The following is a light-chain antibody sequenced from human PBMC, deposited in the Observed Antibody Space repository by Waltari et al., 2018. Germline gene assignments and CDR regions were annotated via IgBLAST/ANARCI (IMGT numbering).Light chain of an antibody. CDR3: ASYTTGNIRYV. V-gene: IGLV2-14*03. CDR2: DVS. J-gene: IGLJ1*01. CDR1: SNDFGNYNF. Sequence: QSALTQPASVSGSPGQTITISCTGTSNDFGNYNFVSWYQQGPGKAPRLIIYDVSSRPLDVSERVSGSKSGNTASLTISGLQTEDEAEYYCASYTTGNIRYVFGSGTRVTVL.